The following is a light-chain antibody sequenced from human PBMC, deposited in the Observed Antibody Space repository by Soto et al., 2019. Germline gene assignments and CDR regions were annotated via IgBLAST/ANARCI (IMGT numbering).Light chain of an antibody. CDR3: QQSAESSPT. V-gene: IGKV3D-20*01. J-gene: IGKJ4*01. Sequence: IVLTQSPVTLSLSPGEVATLSCGASQTITFNFLAWYQQKPGLAPRLLVYDASIRAPGIPARFNGSWSGTNFPLTISRMEPEDFAVYYWQQSAESSPTFGGGTRVEI. CDR1: QTITFNF. CDR2: DAS.